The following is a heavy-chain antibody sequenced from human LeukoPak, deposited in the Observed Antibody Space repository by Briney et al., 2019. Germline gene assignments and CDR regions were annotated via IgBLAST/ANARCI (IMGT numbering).Heavy chain of an antibody. V-gene: IGHV3-74*01. D-gene: IGHD6-19*01. CDR3: ATKQWLAPPPDS. Sequence: QSGGSLRLSCAASGFTFSKYWMLWVRQAPGTGLESVSRINTDGTVTTYADSVKGRFTVSRDNADNTMFLQMNSVRDEDTAVYYCATKQWLAPPPDSWGQGTPVTVSS. J-gene: IGHJ4*02. CDR2: INTDGTVT. CDR1: GFTFSKYW.